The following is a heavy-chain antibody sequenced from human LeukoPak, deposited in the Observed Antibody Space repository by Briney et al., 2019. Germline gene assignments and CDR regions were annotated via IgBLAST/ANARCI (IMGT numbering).Heavy chain of an antibody. V-gene: IGHV3-30*18. CDR1: GFTFSSYE. CDR3: AKGSITVIRGIIALDQ. J-gene: IGHJ4*02. Sequence: PGGSLRLSCAASGFTFSSYEMHWVRQAPGKGLEWVALISYDGSNKYYADSVKGRFTISRDNSKNTLSLQMNSLRAEDTAVYYCAKGSITVIRGIIALDQWGQGTQVTVS. CDR2: ISYDGSNK. D-gene: IGHD3-10*01.